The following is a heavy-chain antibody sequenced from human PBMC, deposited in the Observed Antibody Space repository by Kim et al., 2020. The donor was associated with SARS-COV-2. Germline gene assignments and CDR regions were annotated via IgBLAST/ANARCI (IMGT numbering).Heavy chain of an antibody. D-gene: IGHD3-10*01. J-gene: IGHJ4*02. V-gene: IGHV1-69*13. CDR2: IITIFGTA. CDR3: AGAVRELWFEQNYFDY. CDR1: GGTFSSYA. Sequence: SVKVSCKASGGTFSSYAISWVRQAPGQGLEWMGGIITIFGTANYAQKFQDRVTITADESTSAADMDLSSRRSEDTAVYYCAGAVRELWFEQNYFDYWGQGTLVTVSS.